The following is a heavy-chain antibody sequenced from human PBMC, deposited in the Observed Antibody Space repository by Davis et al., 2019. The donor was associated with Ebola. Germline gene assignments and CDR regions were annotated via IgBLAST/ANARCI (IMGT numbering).Heavy chain of an antibody. CDR2: IIPMFGIA. J-gene: IGHJ3*02. CDR1: GGTFSSYA. Sequence: SVKVSCKASGGTFSSYAISWVRQAPGQGLEWMGRIIPMFGIANYAQKFQGRVTITADKSTSTAYMELSSLRSEDTAVYYCARDRDIDAFDIWGQGTMVTVSS. CDR3: ARDRDIDAFDI. D-gene: IGHD2-15*01. V-gene: IGHV1-69*04.